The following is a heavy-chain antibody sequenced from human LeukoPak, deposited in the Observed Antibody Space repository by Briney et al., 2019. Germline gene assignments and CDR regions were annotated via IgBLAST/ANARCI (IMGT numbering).Heavy chain of an antibody. CDR3: ARSSTGTHARIDY. D-gene: IGHD1-1*01. J-gene: IGHJ4*02. Sequence: SETLSLTCTVSGGSISSYYWSWIRQPPGKGLEWIGYIYYSGSTNYNPSLKSRVTISVDTSKNQFSLKLSSVTAADTAVYYCARSSTGTHARIDYWGQGTLVTVSS. CDR1: GGSISSYY. CDR2: IYYSGST. V-gene: IGHV4-59*01.